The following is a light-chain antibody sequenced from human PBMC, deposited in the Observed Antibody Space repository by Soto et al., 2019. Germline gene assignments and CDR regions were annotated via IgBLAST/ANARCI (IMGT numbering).Light chain of an antibody. V-gene: IGLV2-8*02. CDR1: SSDVGGYDY. CDR3: SSFVAGNNYWV. Sequence: QSALTQPPSASRSPGRSVTISCTGTSSDVGGYDYVSWFQQHPGKAPKLIIYEVTKRPSGVPDRFSASKSGNTASLTVSGLQAEDEADYYCSSFVAGNNYWVFGGGTQLTVL. J-gene: IGLJ3*02. CDR2: EVT.